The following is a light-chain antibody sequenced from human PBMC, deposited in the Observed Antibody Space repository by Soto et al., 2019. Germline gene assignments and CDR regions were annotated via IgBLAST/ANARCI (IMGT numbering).Light chain of an antibody. CDR2: AAS. V-gene: IGKV1-8*01. Sequence: AIRMTQSPSSRSASTGDSVTITCRASQGISSYLAWYQQKPGKAPKLLIYAASTLQSGVPSRFSGSGSGTDFTLTISCLQSEDFATYYCLQYYSYPRTVGQGTKLEIK. J-gene: IGKJ2*01. CDR1: QGISSY. CDR3: LQYYSYPRT.